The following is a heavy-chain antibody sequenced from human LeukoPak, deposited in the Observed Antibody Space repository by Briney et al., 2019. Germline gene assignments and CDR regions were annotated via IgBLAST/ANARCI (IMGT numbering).Heavy chain of an antibody. CDR3: ARDLGEVGYCSSTSCYGG. V-gene: IGHV4-30-2*01. CDR2: IYHSGST. J-gene: IGHJ4*02. D-gene: IGHD2-2*01. Sequence: SETLSLTCTVSGGSISSGGYYWSWIRQPPGKGLEWIGYIYHSGSTYYNPSLKSRVTISVDRSKNQFSLKLSSVTAADTAVYYCARDLGEVGYCSSTSCYGGWGQGTLVTVSS. CDR1: GGSISSGGYY.